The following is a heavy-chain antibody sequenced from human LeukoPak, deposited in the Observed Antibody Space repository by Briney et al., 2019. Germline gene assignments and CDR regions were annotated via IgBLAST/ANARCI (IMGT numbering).Heavy chain of an antibody. D-gene: IGHD3-10*01. V-gene: IGHV3-23*01. CDR2: ISCSGGTT. CDR3: AKATGRGYYYGSGTHAFDI. J-gene: IGHJ3*02. CDR1: GLTFSSYA. Sequence: AESLTLSCAASGLTFSSYAMSWVRQAPGKGLEWLPAISCSGGTTYYANSVKSRFTISRVNSKNTLFLQMNSLRAEDTAVYYCAKATGRGYYYGSGTHAFDIWGQGTMVTVSS.